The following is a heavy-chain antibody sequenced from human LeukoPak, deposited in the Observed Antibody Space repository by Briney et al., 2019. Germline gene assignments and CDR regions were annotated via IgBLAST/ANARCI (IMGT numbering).Heavy chain of an antibody. J-gene: IGHJ4*02. V-gene: IGHV4-39*07. CDR2: IYYSGST. CDR1: GGSISSYY. D-gene: IGHD3-16*02. Sequence: SETLSLTCTVSGGSISSYYWGWIRQPPGKGLEWIGSIYYSGSTYYNPSLKSRVTISVDTSKNQFSLKLSSVTAEDTALYYCARDWFTRLGELSPDRAFDYWGQGTLVTVSS. CDR3: ARDWFTRLGELSPDRAFDY.